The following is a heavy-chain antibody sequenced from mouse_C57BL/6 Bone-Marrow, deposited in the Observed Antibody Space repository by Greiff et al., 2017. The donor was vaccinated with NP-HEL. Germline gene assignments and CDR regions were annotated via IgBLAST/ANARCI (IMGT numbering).Heavy chain of an antibody. J-gene: IGHJ2*01. CDR2: IDPSDSYT. D-gene: IGHD2-9*01. CDR3: ARCPTMVTTVYYFDY. Sequence: QVQLQQPGAELVMPGASVKLSCKASGYTFTSYWMHWVKQRPGQGLEWIGEIDPSDSYTNYNQKFKGKSTLTVDKSSSTAYMQLSSLTSEDSAVYYCARCPTMVTTVYYFDYWGQGTTLTVSS. V-gene: IGHV1-69*01. CDR1: GYTFTSYW.